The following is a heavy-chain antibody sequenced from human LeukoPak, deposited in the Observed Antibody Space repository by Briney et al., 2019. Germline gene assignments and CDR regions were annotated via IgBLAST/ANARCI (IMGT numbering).Heavy chain of an antibody. D-gene: IGHD3-10*01. V-gene: IGHV6-1*01. Sequence: SQTLSLTCAISGDSVSSNSAAWNWIRQSPSRALEWLGRTYYRSKWYNDYPVSVKSRITINPDTSKNQLSLQLNSVTPEDTAVYYCAGVHGSGSYYRSDAFDIWGQGTMVTVSS. CDR1: GDSVSSNSAA. CDR3: AGVHGSGSYYRSDAFDI. J-gene: IGHJ3*02. CDR2: TYYRSKWYN.